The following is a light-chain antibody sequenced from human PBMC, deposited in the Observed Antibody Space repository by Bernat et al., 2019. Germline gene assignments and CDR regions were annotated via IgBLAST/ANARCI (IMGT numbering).Light chain of an antibody. CDR3: LQSKKSIFT. J-gene: IGKJ3*01. CDR2: QAS. CDR1: ESVSFSGIDL. Sequence: RATISCRSSESVSFSGIDLIHWYQKKPGQPPKLLIYQASNKYSGVPARFSGSGSGTDFTLTINPVEADDAADYYCLQSKKSIFTFAHWTKLHIK. V-gene: IGKV7-3*01.